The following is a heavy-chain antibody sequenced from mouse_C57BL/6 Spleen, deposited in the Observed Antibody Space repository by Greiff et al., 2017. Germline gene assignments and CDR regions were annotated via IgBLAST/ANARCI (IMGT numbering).Heavy chain of an antibody. J-gene: IGHJ1*03. CDR1: GFTFSDYY. D-gene: IGHD1-1*01. CDR3: ARRSYYGSPWYFDV. V-gene: IGHV5-12*01. CDR2: ISTGGGST. Sequence: EVKLMESGGGLVQPGGSLKLSCAASGFTFSDYYMYWVRQTPEKRLEWVAYISTGGGSTYYPDTVKGRFTLSRDNAKNTLYLQMSRLKSEDTAMYYCARRSYYGSPWYFDVWGTGTTVTVSS.